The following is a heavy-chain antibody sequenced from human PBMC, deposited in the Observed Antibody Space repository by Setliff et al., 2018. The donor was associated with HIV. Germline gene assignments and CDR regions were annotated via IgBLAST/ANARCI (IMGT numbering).Heavy chain of an antibody. CDR2: IYYSGST. CDR1: GDSFTSSY. CDR3: ARGWSSGWYSWFDP. V-gene: IGHV4-59*01. D-gene: IGHD6-19*01. J-gene: IGHJ5*02. Sequence: SETLSLTCTVSGDSFTSSYWSWIRQPPGKGLEWIGYIYYSGSTNYNPSLKSRVTMSVDTSKTQFSLQLSPVTAADTALYYCARGWSSGWYSWFDPWGQGTLVTVSS.